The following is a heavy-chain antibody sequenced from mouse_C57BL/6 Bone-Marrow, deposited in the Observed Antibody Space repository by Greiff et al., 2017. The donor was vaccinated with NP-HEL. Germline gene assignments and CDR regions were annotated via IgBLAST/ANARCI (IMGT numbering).Heavy chain of an antibody. CDR1: GYTFTSYG. J-gene: IGHJ1*03. V-gene: IGHV1-81*01. Sequence: QVQLQQSGAELARPGASVKLSCKASGYTFTSYGISWVKQRTGQGLEWIGEIYPRSGNTYYNEKFKGKATLTADKSSSTVYMELRSLTSEDSAVYFCARYTTVVAWYFDVWGTGTTVTVSS. CDR3: ARYTTVVAWYFDV. CDR2: IYPRSGNT. D-gene: IGHD1-1*01.